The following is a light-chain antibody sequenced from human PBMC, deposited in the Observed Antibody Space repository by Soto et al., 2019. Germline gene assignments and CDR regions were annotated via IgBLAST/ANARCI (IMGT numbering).Light chain of an antibody. CDR3: QTWDTGVVV. V-gene: IGLV4-69*01. Sequence: QLVLTQSPSASASLGASVKLTCTLSSGHSTYAIAWHQQQPEKGPRYLMKLNSDGSHNKGDGIPDRFSGSSSGAERYLTISSLQSADEADYYCQTWDTGVVVFGGGTKLTVL. J-gene: IGLJ2*01. CDR1: SGHSTYA. CDR2: LNSDGSH.